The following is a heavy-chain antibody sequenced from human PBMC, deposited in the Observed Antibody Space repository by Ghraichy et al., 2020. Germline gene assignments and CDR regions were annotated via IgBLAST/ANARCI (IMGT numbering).Heavy chain of an antibody. Sequence: GGSLRLSCAASGFTFSNFWMNWVRQAPGKGLEWVANIKQDGSAKYFVDSVKGRFTISRDNAKNSLYLQMNNLRAEDTAVYFCARAGDRGYEWDSGWYGYWGQGTLFTVSS. D-gene: IGHD6-19*01. CDR1: GFTFSNFW. J-gene: IGHJ4*02. CDR3: ARAGDRGYEWDSGWYGY. V-gene: IGHV3-7*01. CDR2: IKQDGSAK.